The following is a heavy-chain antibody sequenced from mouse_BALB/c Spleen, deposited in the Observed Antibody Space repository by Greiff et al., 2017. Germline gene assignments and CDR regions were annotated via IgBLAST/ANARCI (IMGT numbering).Heavy chain of an antibody. Sequence: QVQLKESGAELAKPGASVKMSCKASGYTFTSYWMHWVKQRPGQGLEWIGYINPSTGYTEYNQKFKDKATLTADKSSSTAYMQLSSLTSEDSAVYYCARKQRYDGPGDDWGQGTSVTGSS. D-gene: IGHD2-14*01. J-gene: IGHJ4*01. CDR2: INPSTGYT. CDR3: ARKQRYDGPGDD. V-gene: IGHV1-7*01. CDR1: GYTFTSYW.